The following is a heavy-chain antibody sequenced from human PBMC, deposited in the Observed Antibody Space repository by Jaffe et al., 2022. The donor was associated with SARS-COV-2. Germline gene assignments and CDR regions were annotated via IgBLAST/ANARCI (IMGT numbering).Heavy chain of an antibody. Sequence: QVQLQESGPGLVRPSETLSLTCTVSGYSIGIDYYWGWIRQPPGKGLEWIGSIYHSGTTYYNSSLESRATISIDTSKNQFSLKLSSLTAADTAVYYCARDPSRGSTVVDVWGKGTTVTVSS. V-gene: IGHV4-38-2*02. J-gene: IGHJ6*04. CDR1: GYSIGIDYY. CDR2: IYHSGTT. D-gene: IGHD4-17*01. CDR3: ARDPSRGSTVVDV.